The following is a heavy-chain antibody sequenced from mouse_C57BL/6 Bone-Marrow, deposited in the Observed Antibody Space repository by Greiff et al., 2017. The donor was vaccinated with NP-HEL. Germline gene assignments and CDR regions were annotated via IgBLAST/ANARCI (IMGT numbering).Heavy chain of an antibody. CDR2: IDPSDSYT. D-gene: IGHD2-3*01. CDR1: GYTFTSYW. J-gene: IGHJ4*01. V-gene: IGHV1-50*01. CDR3: AGFLYGFYGGYYAMDY. Sequence: VQLQQPGAELVKPGASVKLSCKASGYTFTSYWMQWVKQRPGQGLEWIGEIDPSDSYTNYNQKFKGKATLTVDTSSSTAYMQLSSLTSEDSAVYYCAGFLYGFYGGYYAMDYWGQGTSVTVSS.